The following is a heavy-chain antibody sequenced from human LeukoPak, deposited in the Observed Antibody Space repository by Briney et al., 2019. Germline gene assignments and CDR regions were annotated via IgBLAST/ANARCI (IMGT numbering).Heavy chain of an antibody. CDR3: ARADRNVASIFDY. Sequence: SVKVSCKASGFTFTRSAMQWVRQARGQRLEWIGWIVVGSGNTKYAQKFQGRVTITRNTSISTAYMELSSLRSEDTALYYCARADRNVASIFDYWGQGTLVTVSS. V-gene: IGHV1-58*02. CDR1: GFTFTRSA. J-gene: IGHJ4*02. CDR2: IVVGSGNT. D-gene: IGHD3-3*02.